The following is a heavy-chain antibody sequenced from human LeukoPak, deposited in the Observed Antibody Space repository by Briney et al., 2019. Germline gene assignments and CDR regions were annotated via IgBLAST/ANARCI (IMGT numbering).Heavy chain of an antibody. D-gene: IGHD3-10*01. Sequence: PGGSLRLSCAASGFTFSSYEMNWVRQAPGKGLEWVSYISSSGSTIYYADSVKGRFTISRDNAKNSLYLQMNSLRAEDTAVYYCAKGNYYGSGSYNYFDYWGQGTLVTVSS. CDR1: GFTFSSYE. V-gene: IGHV3-48*03. J-gene: IGHJ4*02. CDR2: ISSSGSTI. CDR3: AKGNYYGSGSYNYFDY.